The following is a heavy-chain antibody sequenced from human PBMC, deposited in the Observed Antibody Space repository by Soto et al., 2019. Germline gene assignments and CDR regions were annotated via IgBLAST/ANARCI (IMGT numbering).Heavy chain of an antibody. Sequence: SXETLSLTCTVSSGTISSRSHYWAWIRQPPGKGLEWIGVIDDSGSTHYSESLKSRVTISVDTSKTQFSLKVSSVTATDTAVYYCARQGRNIIIVIIQPYATDFWGQGPAVTVSS. CDR3: ARQGRNIIIVIIQPYATDF. CDR2: IDDSGST. D-gene: IGHD3-10*01. CDR1: SGTISSRSHY. V-gene: IGHV4-39*01. J-gene: IGHJ6*02.